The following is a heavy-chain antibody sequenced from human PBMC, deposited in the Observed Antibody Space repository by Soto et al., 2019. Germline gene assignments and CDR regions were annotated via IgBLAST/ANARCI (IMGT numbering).Heavy chain of an antibody. J-gene: IGHJ4*02. V-gene: IGHV3-30*03. D-gene: IGHD3-10*01. CDR3: AREEYGSDY. CDR2: ISYDGINK. Sequence: GGSLRLSCAASGFPFSNYAMTWVRQAPGKGLEWVAVISYDGINKYYADSVKGRFTISRDNSKNTVSLQMNSLRGEDTAVYYCAREEYGSDYWGQGTQVTVSS. CDR1: GFPFSNYA.